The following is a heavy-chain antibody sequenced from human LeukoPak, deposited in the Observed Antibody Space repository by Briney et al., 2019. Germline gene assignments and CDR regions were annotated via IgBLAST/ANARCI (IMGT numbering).Heavy chain of an antibody. CDR1: GFTFSTYA. Sequence: PGGSLRLSCAASGFTFSTYAMTWVRQAPGQGLEWVSYISSSGSTIYYADSVKGRFTISRDNAKNSLYLQMNSLRAEDTAVYYCARGSGSSSKDFAYWGQGTLVTVSS. J-gene: IGHJ4*02. D-gene: IGHD6-6*01. CDR3: ARGSGSSSKDFAY. V-gene: IGHV3-48*04. CDR2: ISSSGSTI.